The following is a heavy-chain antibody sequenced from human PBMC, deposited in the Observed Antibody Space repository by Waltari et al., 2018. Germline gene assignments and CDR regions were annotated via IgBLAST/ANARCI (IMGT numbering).Heavy chain of an antibody. Sequence: QLQLQESGPGLVKPSETLSLTCTVSGGSISSSSYYWGWIRQPPGKGLEWIWRIYYSGGTTTNPSLRRRVTISVDTSKNQFSLKLSSVTAADTAVYYCARQATDIVVVVAARGWFDPWGQGTLVTVSS. CDR1: GGSISSSSYY. V-gene: IGHV4-39*01. D-gene: IGHD2-15*01. J-gene: IGHJ5*02. CDR3: ARQATDIVVVVAARGWFDP. CDR2: IYYSGGT.